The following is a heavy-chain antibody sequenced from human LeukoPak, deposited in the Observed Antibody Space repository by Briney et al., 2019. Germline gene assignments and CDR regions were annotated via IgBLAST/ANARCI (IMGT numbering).Heavy chain of an antibody. CDR1: GYTFTSYG. CDR2: INPNSGGT. CDR3: APGGSSASWSTVGYFDY. D-gene: IGHD6-19*01. V-gene: IGHV1-2*02. J-gene: IGHJ4*02. Sequence: ASVKVSCKASGYTFTSYGISWVRQAPGQGLEWMGWINPNSGGTNYAQKFQGRVPMTRDTSISTAYMELSSLRSDATAVYYCAPGGSSASWSTVGYFDYWGQGTLVTVSS.